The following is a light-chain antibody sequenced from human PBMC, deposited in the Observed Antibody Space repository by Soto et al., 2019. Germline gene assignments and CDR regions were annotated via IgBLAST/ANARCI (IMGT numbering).Light chain of an antibody. V-gene: IGKV1-39*01. CDR2: APS. CDR1: QNIRSY. Sequence: DIQMTQAPSSMSASVGDRVTITGRASQNIRSYLNVYQQKPGKAPQLLIYAPSSLQTGVPSRFSASGSGTDFSLVIIDLQHDDSATYYCQQGYSSRWTSGRGTKVEI. CDR3: QQGYSSRWT. J-gene: IGKJ1*01.